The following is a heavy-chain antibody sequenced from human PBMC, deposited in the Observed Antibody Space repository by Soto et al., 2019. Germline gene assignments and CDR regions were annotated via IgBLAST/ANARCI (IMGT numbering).Heavy chain of an antibody. Sequence: WGSLRLSCAASGFTFISYDMIFVRHSPVKGREWVSDISGSGGSTYYADSVKGRFTISRDNSKNTLYLQMNSLRAEDTAVYYCAKDSPRIAGRLKEYAFDIWGQGTMVTVSS. V-gene: IGHV3-23*01. J-gene: IGHJ3*02. CDR3: AKDSPRIAGRLKEYAFDI. CDR2: ISGSGGST. D-gene: IGHD6-13*01. CDR1: GFTFISYD.